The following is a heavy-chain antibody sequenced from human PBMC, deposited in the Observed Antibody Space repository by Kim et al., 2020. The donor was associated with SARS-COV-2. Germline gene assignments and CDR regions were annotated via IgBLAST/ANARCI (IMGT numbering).Heavy chain of an antibody. CDR3: AKLKTTSCYSAMDV. V-gene: IGHV3-23*01. J-gene: IGHJ6*02. Sequence: LSLTCAASGFSFSTYAMSWVRQAPGKGLEWVSAISANGGTTYYADSVKGRFSISSDNSKNTLYLQMISLRAEDTAVYYCAKLKTTSCYSAMDVWGQGTTVTVSS. D-gene: IGHD2-2*02. CDR1: GFSFSTYA. CDR2: ISANGGTT.